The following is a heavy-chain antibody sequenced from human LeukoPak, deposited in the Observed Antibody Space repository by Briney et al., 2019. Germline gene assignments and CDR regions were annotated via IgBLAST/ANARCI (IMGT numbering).Heavy chain of an antibody. Sequence: GGSLRLSCAASGFTVSTNYMSWVRQDPGKGLEWVSVIYSGDTTFYADSVRGKFTISRDNSKNTLYLQMNSLRAEDTAVYYCASILRSSSGYYFDHWGQGTLVTVSS. J-gene: IGHJ4*02. CDR3: ASILRSSSGYYFDH. CDR2: IYSGDTT. D-gene: IGHD3-10*01. V-gene: IGHV3-66*01. CDR1: GFTVSTNY.